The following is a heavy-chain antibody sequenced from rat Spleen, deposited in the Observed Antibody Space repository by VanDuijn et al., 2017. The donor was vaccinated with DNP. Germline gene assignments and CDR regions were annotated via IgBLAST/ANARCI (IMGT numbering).Heavy chain of an antibody. CDR3: ARGSTTVDYWYFDF. D-gene: IGHD1-1*01. Sequence: EVQLVESGGGLVQPGRSLKLSCAASGFSFRDYYMAWVRQAPTKGLEWVAYITPGGGSTYYPDSVKGRFTISRDIAKNTLYLQVNSLRSEDTATYYCARGSTTVDYWYFDFWGPGTMVTVSS. V-gene: IGHV5-27*01. CDR1: GFSFRDYY. CDR2: ITPGGGST. J-gene: IGHJ1*01.